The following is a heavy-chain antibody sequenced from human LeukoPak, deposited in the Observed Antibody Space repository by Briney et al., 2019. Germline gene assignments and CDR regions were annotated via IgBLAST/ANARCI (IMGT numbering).Heavy chain of an antibody. CDR2: INHSGST. CDR3: ARGRYSSSWYKGDFDY. Sequence: SETLSPTCTVSGGSISSSSYYWSWIRQPPGKGLEWIGEINHSGSTNYNPSLKSRVTISVDTSKNQFSLKLSSVTAADTAVYYCARGRYSSSWYKGDFDYWGQGTLVTVSS. J-gene: IGHJ4*02. D-gene: IGHD6-13*01. CDR1: GGSISSSSYY. V-gene: IGHV4-39*07.